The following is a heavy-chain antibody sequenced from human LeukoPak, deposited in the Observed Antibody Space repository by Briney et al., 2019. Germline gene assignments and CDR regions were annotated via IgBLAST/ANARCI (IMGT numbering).Heavy chain of an antibody. J-gene: IGHJ6*03. Sequence: SQTLSLTCAISGDSVSSNSADWNWIRQSPWRGLEWLGRTYYRSKWYNDYAVSVKSRITINPDTSKNQFSLQLNSVTHEDTAVYYCATWSLPSTTGTTSYYYYYMDVWGKGTTVTVSS. D-gene: IGHD1-1*01. CDR3: ATWSLPSTTGTTSYYYYYMDV. CDR1: GDSVSSNSAD. V-gene: IGHV6-1*01. CDR2: TYYRSKWYN.